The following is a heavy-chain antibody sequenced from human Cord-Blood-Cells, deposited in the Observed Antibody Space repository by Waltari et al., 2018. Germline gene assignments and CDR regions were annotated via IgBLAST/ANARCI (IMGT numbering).Heavy chain of an antibody. V-gene: IGHV1-8*01. CDR3: ALRGYSSSWYRDYFDY. J-gene: IGHJ4*02. CDR1: GYTFTSYD. CDR2: MNPNSGNT. D-gene: IGHD6-13*01. Sequence: QVQLVQSGAEVKKPGASVKVSCKASGYTFTSYDINWVRQATGQGLEWMGCMNPNSGNTGYAQKFQGRVTMTRNTSISTAYMELSSLRSEDTAVYYCALRGYSSSWYRDYFDYWGQGTLVTVSS.